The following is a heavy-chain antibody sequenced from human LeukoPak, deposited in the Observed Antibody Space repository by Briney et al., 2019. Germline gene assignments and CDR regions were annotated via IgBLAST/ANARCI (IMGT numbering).Heavy chain of an antibody. V-gene: IGHV3-23*01. D-gene: IGHD3-22*01. Sequence: GGSLRLSCAASGFTFSSYAMSWVRQAPGKGLEWVSAISGSGGSTYYANSVKGRFTISRDNSKNTLYLQMNSLRAEDTAVYYCAKDALGGGYPIVDYWGQGTLVTVSS. CDR3: AKDALGGGYPIVDY. CDR1: GFTFSSYA. J-gene: IGHJ4*02. CDR2: ISGSGGST.